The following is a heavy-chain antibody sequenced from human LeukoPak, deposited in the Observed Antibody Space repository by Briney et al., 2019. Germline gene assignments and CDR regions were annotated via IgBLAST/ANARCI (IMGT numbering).Heavy chain of an antibody. J-gene: IGHJ4*02. CDR2: IIPNLGTT. V-gene: IGHV1-69*04. Sequence: GSSVKVSCKASGGTSNSHAISWVRQAPGQGLEWMGRIIPNLGTTNRAQNFQDRVTLTADKSTNTAYMELISLTSDDTAVYYCATTNDGGGYQWGDFFDFWGQGTLVTISS. CDR3: ATTNDGGGYQWGDFFDF. D-gene: IGHD3-22*01. CDR1: GGTSNSHA.